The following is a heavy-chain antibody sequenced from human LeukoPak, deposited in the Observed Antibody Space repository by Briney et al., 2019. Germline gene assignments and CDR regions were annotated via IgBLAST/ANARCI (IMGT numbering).Heavy chain of an antibody. D-gene: IGHD6-13*01. V-gene: IGHV3-23*01. CDR1: GFTFSNYA. Sequence: GGSLRLSCAASGFTFSNYAMSWVRQAPGKGLEWVSGISGRGGRTYYADSVKGRFTISRDNAKNSLYLQMNSLRAEDTAVYYCAREPAAGNHGWFDPWGQGTLVTVSS. CDR2: ISGRGGRT. J-gene: IGHJ5*02. CDR3: AREPAAGNHGWFDP.